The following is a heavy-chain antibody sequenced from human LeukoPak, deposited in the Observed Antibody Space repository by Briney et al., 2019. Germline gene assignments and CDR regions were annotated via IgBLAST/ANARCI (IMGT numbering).Heavy chain of an antibody. D-gene: IGHD5-12*01. J-gene: IGHJ4*02. CDR1: GFTFSSYA. CDR3: AKDRDIVATHRLDY. V-gene: IGHV3-23*01. Sequence: PGGSLRLSCAASGFTFSSYAMSSVRQAPGKGLEWVSAVSGSGGSTYYADSVKGRFTISRDNSKNTLYLQMNSLRAEDTAVYYCAKDRDIVATHRLDYWGQGTLVTVSS. CDR2: VSGSGGST.